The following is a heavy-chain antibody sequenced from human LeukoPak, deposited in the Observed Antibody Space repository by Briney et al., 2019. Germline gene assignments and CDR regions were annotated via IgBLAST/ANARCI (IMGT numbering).Heavy chain of an antibody. CDR1: GGSISSYY. J-gene: IGHJ5*02. V-gene: IGHV4-59*12. Sequence: SETLSLTCTVSGGSISSYYWSWIRQPPGKGLEWIGYIYYSGSTYYNPSLKSRVTISVDTSKNQFSLKLSSVTAADTAVYYCARDGIGCSGGSCSASVWFDPWGQGTLVTVSS. D-gene: IGHD2-15*01. CDR2: IYYSGST. CDR3: ARDGIGCSGGSCSASVWFDP.